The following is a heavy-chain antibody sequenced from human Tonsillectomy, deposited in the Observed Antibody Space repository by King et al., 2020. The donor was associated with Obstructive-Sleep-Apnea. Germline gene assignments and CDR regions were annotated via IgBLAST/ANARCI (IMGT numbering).Heavy chain of an antibody. CDR2: ISYDGSNK. CDR3: ARADYGDFAFDY. D-gene: IGHD4-17*01. CDR1: GFIFRSYA. J-gene: IGHJ4*02. V-gene: IGHV3-30-3*01. Sequence: VQLVESGGGVVQPGRSLRLSCAASGFIFRSYAMHLVRQAPGKGLEWVALISYDGSNKYYADSGKGRFTISRDNSKNTLYRQMNSLRAEDTGVQYCARADYGDFAFDYWGQGTLVTVSS.